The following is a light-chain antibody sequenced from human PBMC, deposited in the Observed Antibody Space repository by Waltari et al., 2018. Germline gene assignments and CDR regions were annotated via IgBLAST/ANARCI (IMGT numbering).Light chain of an antibody. J-gene: IGKJ4*01. CDR2: DAS. CDR1: QTVNSY. CDR3: QQRAIWPLT. Sequence: EIVLTQSPATLCLSPGERATLSCRASQTVNSYLAWYQQKPGQSPRLLIYDASNRATGIPARFSASGSGTDFTLTISSLETEDFAVYYCQQRAIWPLTFGGGTRVEIK. V-gene: IGKV3-11*01.